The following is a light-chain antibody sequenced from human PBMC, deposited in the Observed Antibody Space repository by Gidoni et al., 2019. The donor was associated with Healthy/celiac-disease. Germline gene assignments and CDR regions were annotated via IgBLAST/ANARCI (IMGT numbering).Light chain of an antibody. J-gene: IGKJ5*01. Sequence: EIDLTQSPGTLSLSPGERATISCRSSQSVSSSYLAWYQQKPGQAPRLLIYGASSRATGIPDRFSGSGSGTDFTLTISRLEPEDFAVYYCQQYGSSLITFXQXTRLEIK. CDR2: GAS. CDR3: QQYGSSLIT. CDR1: QSVSSSY. V-gene: IGKV3-20*01.